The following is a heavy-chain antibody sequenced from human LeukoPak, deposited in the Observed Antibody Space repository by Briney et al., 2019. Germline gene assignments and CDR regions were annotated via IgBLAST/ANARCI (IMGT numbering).Heavy chain of an antibody. Sequence: GGSLRLSCAASGFTFSSYSMNWVRQAPGKGLEWVSSISSSSSYIYYADSVKGRFTISRDNAKNSLYLQMNSLRAEDTAVYYCARAGRYFGAFDIWGQGTMVTVSS. CDR3: ARAGRYFGAFDI. J-gene: IGHJ3*02. CDR2: ISSSSSYI. D-gene: IGHD3-9*01. V-gene: IGHV3-21*01. CDR1: GFTFSSYS.